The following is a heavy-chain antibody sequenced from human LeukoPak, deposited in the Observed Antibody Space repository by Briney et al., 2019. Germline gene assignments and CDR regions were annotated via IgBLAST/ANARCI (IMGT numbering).Heavy chain of an antibody. CDR2: IYYSGST. D-gene: IGHD3-3*01. Sequence: PSETLSLTCTVSGGSVSSGSYYWSWIRQPPGKGLEWIGYIYYSGSTNYNPSLKSRVTISVDTSKNQFSLKLSSVTAADTAVYYCARDGYYDFWSGGRVRPDRYFDLWGRGTLVTVSS. J-gene: IGHJ2*01. CDR3: ARDGYYDFWSGGRVRPDRYFDL. CDR1: GGSVSSGSYY. V-gene: IGHV4-61*01.